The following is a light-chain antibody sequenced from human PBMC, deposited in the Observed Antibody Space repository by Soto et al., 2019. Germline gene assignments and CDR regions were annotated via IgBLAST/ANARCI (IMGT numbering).Light chain of an antibody. V-gene: IGKV2-28*01. CDR2: LGS. J-gene: IGKJ1*01. CDR3: MQSLQTPWT. CDR1: QSLLFSNGYNY. Sequence: DIVMTQSPLSLPVTPGEPASISCRSSQSLLFSNGYNYLDWYLQKPGQSPQLLIYLGSDRASGVPDRFSGSGSGTDFTLKVSRVEAEDVGVYYCMQSLQTPWTFGQGTQVESK.